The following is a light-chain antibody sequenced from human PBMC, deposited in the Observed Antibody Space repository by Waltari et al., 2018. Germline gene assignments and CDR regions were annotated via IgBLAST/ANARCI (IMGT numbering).Light chain of an antibody. CDR2: AAS. CDR3: QKYNSAPWT. CDR1: QGISNY. J-gene: IGKJ1*01. V-gene: IGKV1-27*01. Sequence: DIQMTQSPSSLSASVGDRVTIPCRASQGISNYLAWYQQTPGKVPKLLIYAASTLQPGVPSRFSGSGSGTEFTLTISSLQPEDVATYYCQKYNSAPWTFGQGTKVEIK.